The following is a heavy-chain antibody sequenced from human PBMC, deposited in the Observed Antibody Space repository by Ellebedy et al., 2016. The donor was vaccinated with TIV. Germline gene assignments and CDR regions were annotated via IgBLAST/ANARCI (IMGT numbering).Heavy chain of an antibody. D-gene: IGHD5-24*01. J-gene: IGHJ4*02. CDR2: IYYSGST. CDR3: ARHGDGYLDY. Sequence: MPSETLSLTCTVSGGSISSSSYYWGWIRQPPGKGLEWIGSIYYSGSTYYNPSLKSRVTISVDTSKNQFSLKLSSVTAADTAVYYCARHGDGYLDYWGQGTLVTVSS. CDR1: GGSISSSSYY. V-gene: IGHV4-39*07.